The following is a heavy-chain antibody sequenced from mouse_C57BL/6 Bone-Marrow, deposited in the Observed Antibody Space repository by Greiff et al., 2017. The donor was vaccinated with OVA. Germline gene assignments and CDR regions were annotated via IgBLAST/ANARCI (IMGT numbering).Heavy chain of an antibody. V-gene: IGHV1-53*01. CDR1: GYTFTSYW. J-gene: IGHJ2*01. CDR3: ERCEAYYSNVDY. CDR2: INPSNGGT. D-gene: IGHD2-5*01. Sequence: QVQLQQPGTELVKPGASVKLSCKASGYTFTSYWMHWVKQRPGQGLEWIGNINPSNGGTNYNEKFKSKATLTVAKSSSTAYMQLSSLTSDDSAVYYCERCEAYYSNVDYWGQGTTLTVSS.